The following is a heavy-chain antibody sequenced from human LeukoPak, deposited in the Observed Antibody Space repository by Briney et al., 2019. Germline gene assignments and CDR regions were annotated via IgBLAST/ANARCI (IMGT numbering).Heavy chain of an antibody. Sequence: GGSLRLSCAASGFTFSNYGMHWVRQAPGKGLEWVTFIRYDGDNKYYAHSLKGRFTISRDNSKNTLYLQMNSLRAEDTAVYYCAKGRLGTTDYYYYYMDVWGKGTTVTVSS. CDR1: GFTFSNYG. CDR2: IRYDGDNK. D-gene: IGHD1-7*01. J-gene: IGHJ6*03. CDR3: AKGRLGTTDYYYYYMDV. V-gene: IGHV3-30*02.